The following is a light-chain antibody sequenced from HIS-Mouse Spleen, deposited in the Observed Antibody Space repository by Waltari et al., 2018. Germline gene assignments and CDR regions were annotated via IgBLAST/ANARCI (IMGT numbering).Light chain of an antibody. CDR3: SSYTSSSFNVV. J-gene: IGLJ2*01. CDR1: SSDVGGYNS. CDR2: DVS. Sequence: QSALTQPASVSGSPGQSITISCTGTSSDVGGYNSVSWYQQHPGQAPKLMIYDVSNRPSGVANRFSGSKSGNTASLTISGLQAEDEADYYCSSYTSSSFNVVFGGGTKLTVL. V-gene: IGLV2-14*03.